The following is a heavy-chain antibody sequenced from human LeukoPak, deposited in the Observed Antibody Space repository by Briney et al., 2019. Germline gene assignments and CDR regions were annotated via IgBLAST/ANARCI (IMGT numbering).Heavy chain of an antibody. Sequence: SETLSLTCTVSGDSVSSYYWSWIRQPPGKGLEWIGYIYYSASTNYNPSLKSRVTISVDMSKNQFSLKLNSVTAADTAVYYCARHSAFDYYGSGSYYRGGDYYFDYWGQGTLVTVSS. D-gene: IGHD3-10*01. V-gene: IGHV4-59*02. CDR3: ARHSAFDYYGSGSYYRGGDYYFDY. CDR1: GDSVSSYY. CDR2: IYYSAST. J-gene: IGHJ4*02.